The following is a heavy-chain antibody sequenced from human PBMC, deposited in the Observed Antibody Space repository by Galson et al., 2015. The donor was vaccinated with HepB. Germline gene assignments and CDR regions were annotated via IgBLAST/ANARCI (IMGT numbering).Heavy chain of an antibody. Sequence: SLRLSCAASGFTFSHYWMTWVRQAPGKGLEWVANINHDGSEKLYVDSVKGRLTISRDNAKNSLNLQMDSLRVEDTAMYYCTRGRSARLMGRHWLDPWGQGALVTVSS. CDR2: INHDGSEK. CDR1: GFTFSHYW. J-gene: IGHJ5*02. V-gene: IGHV3-7*03. CDR3: TRGRSARLMGRHWLDP. D-gene: IGHD1-1*01.